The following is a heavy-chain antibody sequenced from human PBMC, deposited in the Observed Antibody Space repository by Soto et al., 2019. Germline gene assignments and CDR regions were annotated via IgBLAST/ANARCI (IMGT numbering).Heavy chain of an antibody. Sequence: SVKVSCKASGGTFSSYAISWVRQAPGQGLEWMGGIIPIFGTANYAQKFQGRVTITADESTSTAYMELSSLRSEDTAVYYCARDRHVLRFLEWFPFDPWGQGTLVTVSS. CDR2: IIPIFGTA. J-gene: IGHJ5*02. D-gene: IGHD3-3*01. CDR1: GGTFSSYA. V-gene: IGHV1-69*13. CDR3: ARDRHVLRFLEWFPFDP.